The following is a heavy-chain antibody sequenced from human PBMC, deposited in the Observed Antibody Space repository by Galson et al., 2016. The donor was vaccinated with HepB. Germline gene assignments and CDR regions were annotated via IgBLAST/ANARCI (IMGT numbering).Heavy chain of an antibody. D-gene: IGHD3-9*01. J-gene: IGHJ5*02. Sequence: PALVKPTQTLTLTCTFSGFSLSTEGVGVGWIRQPPGKALEWLALIYWDDDKSYSPSLKSRLTIAKDTSKNHVVLTMTDMDPVDTATYYCAHRHYDVFTGWGRGSYFDPWGQGTLVTVSS. V-gene: IGHV2-5*02. CDR2: IYWDDDK. CDR3: AHRHYDVFTGWGRGSYFDP. CDR1: GFSLSTEGVG.